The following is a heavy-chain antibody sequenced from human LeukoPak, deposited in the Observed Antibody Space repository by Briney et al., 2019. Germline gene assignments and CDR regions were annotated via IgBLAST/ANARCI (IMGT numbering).Heavy chain of an antibody. D-gene: IGHD3-22*01. V-gene: IGHV4-4*07. CDR3: ARETYYYDLNWFDP. CDR1: GGSISSYY. Sequence: SETLSLTCTVSGGSISSYYWSWIRQPAGKGLEWIGRIYTSGSTNYNPSFKSRVTLSVDTSKNQFSLKLSSVTAADTAVYYCARETYYYDLNWFDPWGQGTLVTVSS. CDR2: IYTSGST. J-gene: IGHJ5*02.